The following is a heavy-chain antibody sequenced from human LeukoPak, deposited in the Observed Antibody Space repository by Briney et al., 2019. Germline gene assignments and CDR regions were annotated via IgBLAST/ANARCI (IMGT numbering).Heavy chain of an antibody. CDR2: INPNSGGT. CDR3: AAAVWGSHRNFGY. CDR1: GYTFTSYY. Sequence: GASVKVSCRASGYTFTSYYLHWVRKPPGQGLKWMGRINPNSGGTNYAQKFQGRVTMTRDTSISAAYMELSRLRSDDTAVYYCAAAVWGSHRNFGYWGQGTLVTVSS. V-gene: IGHV1-2*06. D-gene: IGHD3-16*02. J-gene: IGHJ4*02.